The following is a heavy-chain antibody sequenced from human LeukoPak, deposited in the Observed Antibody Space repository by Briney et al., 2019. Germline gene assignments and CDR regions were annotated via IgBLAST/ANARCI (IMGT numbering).Heavy chain of an antibody. D-gene: IGHD3-3*01. CDR3: AREPDYDFWSGYPYYYGMDV. CDR2: INSGGST. V-gene: IGHV3-53*01. Sequence: GGSLRLSCAASGFTVSSNYMSWVRQAPGKGLEWVSVINSGGSTYYADSVKGRFTISRDNAKNTLYLQMNSLRAEDTAVYYCAREPDYDFWSGYPYYYGMDVWGQGTTVTVSS. CDR1: GFTVSSNY. J-gene: IGHJ6*02.